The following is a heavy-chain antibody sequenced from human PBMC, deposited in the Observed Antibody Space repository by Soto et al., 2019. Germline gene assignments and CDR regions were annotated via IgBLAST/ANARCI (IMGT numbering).Heavy chain of an antibody. J-gene: IGHJ6*02. D-gene: IGHD3-16*01. Sequence: VQLVESGGGVVQPGRSLRLSCAASGFTFSSYGMHWVRQAPGKGLEWVAVISYDGSNKYYADSVKGRFTISRDNSKNTLYLQMNSLRAEDTAVYYCAKGHLEERDGCMAVWGQGTTVTVS. V-gene: IGHV3-30*18. CDR1: GFTFSSYG. CDR3: AKGHLEERDGCMAV. CDR2: ISYDGSNK.